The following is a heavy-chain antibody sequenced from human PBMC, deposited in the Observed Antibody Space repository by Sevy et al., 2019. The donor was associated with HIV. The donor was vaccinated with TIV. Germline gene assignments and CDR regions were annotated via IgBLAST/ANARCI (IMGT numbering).Heavy chain of an antibody. CDR3: ARDLTIFGVIPDY. CDR2: INPSGGST. J-gene: IGHJ4*02. V-gene: IGHV1-46*02. Sequence: ASVKVSCKASGYTFNNYYMHWVRQAPGQGLEWMGIINPSGGSTSYAQKFQGRVTITRGTLTNTVYMELTSLRSEDTAIYYCARDLTIFGVIPDYWGQGTLVTVSS. D-gene: IGHD3-3*01. CDR1: GYTFNNYY.